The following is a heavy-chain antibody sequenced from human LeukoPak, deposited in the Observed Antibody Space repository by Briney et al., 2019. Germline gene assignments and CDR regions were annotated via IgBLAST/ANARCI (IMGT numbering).Heavy chain of an antibody. CDR2: INHSGST. J-gene: IGHJ5*02. Sequence: SETLSLTCAVYGGSFSGYYWSWSRQTPGKGLEWSGEINHSGSTNYNPSLKSRVTISVDTSKNQFSLKLSSVTAADTAVYYCARGRRGIFGVVIGYNWFDPWGQGTLVTVSS. D-gene: IGHD3-3*01. CDR3: ARGRRGIFGVVIGYNWFDP. CDR1: GGSFSGYY. V-gene: IGHV4-34*01.